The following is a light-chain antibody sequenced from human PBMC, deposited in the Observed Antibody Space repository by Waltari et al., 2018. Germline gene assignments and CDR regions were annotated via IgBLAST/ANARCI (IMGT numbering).Light chain of an antibody. V-gene: IGLV1-40*01. Sequence: QSVLTQPPSVSGAPGQRVTISCTGSSSNIGAGYDVHWYQHLPGKVPKRLIYGNSARPSGVPLRFSGAKSGTSAYLAITGLQAEDEATYYCQSYDSLSGSMFGGGTKLTVL. CDR2: GNS. CDR1: SSNIGAGYD. J-gene: IGLJ3*02. CDR3: QSYDSLSGSM.